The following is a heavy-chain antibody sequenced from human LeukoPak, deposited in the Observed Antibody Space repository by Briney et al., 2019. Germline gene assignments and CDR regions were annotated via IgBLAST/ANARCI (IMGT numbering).Heavy chain of an antibody. CDR3: ARDRGGYEFFDY. Sequence: GRSLSLAWPPSGLTFASHSTNWFRQLPGEWREWVAYIITGIGPIYYTDDVKGRFTISRDNAKNALYLQMNSLRDEDTAVYYCARDRGGYEFFDYWGQGTLVTVSS. V-gene: IGHV3-48*02. CDR2: IITGIGPI. D-gene: IGHD5-12*01. CDR1: GLTFASHS. J-gene: IGHJ4*02.